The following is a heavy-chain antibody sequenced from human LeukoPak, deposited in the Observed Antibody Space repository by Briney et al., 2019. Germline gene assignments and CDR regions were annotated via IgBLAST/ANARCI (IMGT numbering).Heavy chain of an antibody. J-gene: IGHJ4*02. Sequence: GGSLRLSCAASGFTFSSYAMSWVRQAPGKGLEWVANINQDASVRYCVASVKGRFTISRDNARNLVHLQMNSLRAEDTAVYYCARKGLPDHWGQGTMVTVSS. V-gene: IGHV3-7*01. D-gene: IGHD2-21*02. CDR1: GFTFSSYA. CDR3: ARKGLPDH. CDR2: INQDASVR.